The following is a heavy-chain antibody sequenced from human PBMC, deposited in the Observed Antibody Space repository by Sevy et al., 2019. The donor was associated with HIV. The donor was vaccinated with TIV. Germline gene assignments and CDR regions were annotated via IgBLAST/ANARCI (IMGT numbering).Heavy chain of an antibody. J-gene: IGHJ4*02. CDR1: GYSISSGYY. Sequence: WETLSLTCAVSGYSISSGYYWGWIRQPPGTGLEWIGSLYHRGSTYYNPSLKSRVTISVDTSKNQFSLKLSSVTAADTAVYYCARPGRSSSSFYFDYWGQGTLVTVSS. V-gene: IGHV4-38-2*01. CDR3: ARPGRSSSSFYFDY. D-gene: IGHD6-6*01. CDR2: LYHRGST.